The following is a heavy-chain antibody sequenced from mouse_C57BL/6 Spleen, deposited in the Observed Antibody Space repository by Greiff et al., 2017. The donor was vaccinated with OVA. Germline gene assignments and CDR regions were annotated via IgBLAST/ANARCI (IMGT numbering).Heavy chain of an antibody. J-gene: IGHJ1*03. D-gene: IGHD1-1*01. CDR2: IDPENGDT. CDR3: TRDYYGSGGYFDV. V-gene: IGHV14-4*01. CDR1: GFNIKDDY. Sequence: VQLQQSGAELVRPGASVKLSCTASGFNIKDDYMHWVKQRPEQGLEWIGWIDPENGDTEYASKFQGKATITADTSSNTAYLQLSSLTSEDTAVYYCTRDYYGSGGYFDVWGTGTTGTVSS.